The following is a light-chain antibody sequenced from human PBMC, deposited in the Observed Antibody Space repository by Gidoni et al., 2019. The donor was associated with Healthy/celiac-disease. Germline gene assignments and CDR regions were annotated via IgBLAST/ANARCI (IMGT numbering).Light chain of an antibody. J-gene: IGKJ3*01. V-gene: IGKV1-39*01. CDR1: QSISSY. CDR2: AAS. CDR3: QQSYSSPLT. Sequence: DIQMTQSPSSLSASVGDRVTITCRASQSISSYLNWYQQKPRKAPKLLIYAASSLQSGVPSRFSSSGSGTEFTLTISSRQPEDFATYYCQQSYSSPLTFGPGTKVDIK.